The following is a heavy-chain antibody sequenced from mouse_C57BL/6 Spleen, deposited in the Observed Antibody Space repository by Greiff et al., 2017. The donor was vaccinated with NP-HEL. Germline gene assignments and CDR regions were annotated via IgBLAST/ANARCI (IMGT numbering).Heavy chain of an antibody. CDR1: GFTFSDYY. CDR2: INYDGSST. J-gene: IGHJ1*03. Sequence: EVKLVESEGGLVQPGSSMKLSCTASGFTFSDYYMAWVRQVPEKGLEWVANINYDGSSTYYLDSLKSRFIISRDNAKNILYLQMSSLKSEDTATYYCARETTVVSRYFDVWGTGTTVTVSS. CDR3: ARETTVVSRYFDV. V-gene: IGHV5-16*01. D-gene: IGHD1-1*01.